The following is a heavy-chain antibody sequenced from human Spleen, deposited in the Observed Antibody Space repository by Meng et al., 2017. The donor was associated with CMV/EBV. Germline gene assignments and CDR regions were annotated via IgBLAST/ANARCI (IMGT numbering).Heavy chain of an antibody. V-gene: IGHV1-18*01. J-gene: IGHJ3*02. D-gene: IGHD1-26*01. Sequence: SGDTFSSYGISWVRQAPGQGLEWMGWVGGCDGDTNYAPALQGRVTMTTDTSTNTAYMEFRSLRSDDTAVYYCARDWECLARSDVFDIWGQGTMVTVSS. CDR1: GDTFSSYG. CDR2: VGGCDGDT. CDR3: ARDWECLARSDVFDI.